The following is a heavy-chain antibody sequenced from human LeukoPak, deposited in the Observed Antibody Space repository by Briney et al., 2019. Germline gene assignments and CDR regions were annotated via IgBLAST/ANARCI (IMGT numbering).Heavy chain of an antibody. CDR2: ISGYNGNT. J-gene: IGHJ4*02. Sequence: ASVKVSCKASGYTFTNYGIIWVRQAPGQGLEWMGWISGYNGNTNYAQNLQGRLSMTTDTSTYTAYMELRSLTSDDTAAYYCARGRYSGYVPHDFDYWGQGTLVTVSS. D-gene: IGHD5-12*01. CDR1: GYTFTNYG. V-gene: IGHV1-18*01. CDR3: ARGRYSGYVPHDFDY.